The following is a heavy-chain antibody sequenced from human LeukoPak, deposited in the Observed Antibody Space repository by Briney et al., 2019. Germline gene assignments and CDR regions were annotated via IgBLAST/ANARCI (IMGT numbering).Heavy chain of an antibody. CDR2: IYTRGST. V-gene: IGHV4-4*07. J-gene: IGHJ4*02. CDR1: GGSISNYY. D-gene: IGHD3-10*01. Sequence: RPSETLSLTCTLSGGSISNYYWSWIRQPAGKGLEWSGRIYTRGSTNYNPSLKSRLTMSVDTSKNQFSMKLTSMTAAATAVYYCARDQYYYGSGSYRIARFDYWGQGTLVTVYS. CDR3: ARDQYYYGSGSYRIARFDY.